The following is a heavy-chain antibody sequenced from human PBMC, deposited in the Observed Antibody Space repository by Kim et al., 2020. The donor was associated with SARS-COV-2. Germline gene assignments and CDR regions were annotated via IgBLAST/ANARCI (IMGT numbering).Heavy chain of an antibody. J-gene: IGHJ3*02. CDR2: ISYDGSNK. D-gene: IGHD1-26*01. Sequence: GGSLRLSCAASGFTFSSYGMHWVRQAPGKGLEWVAVISYDGSNKYYADSVKGRFTISRDNSKNTLYLQMNSLRAEDTAVYYCAKDRDSGSWEDAFDIWGQGTMVTVSS. V-gene: IGHV3-30*18. CDR3: AKDRDSGSWEDAFDI. CDR1: GFTFSSYG.